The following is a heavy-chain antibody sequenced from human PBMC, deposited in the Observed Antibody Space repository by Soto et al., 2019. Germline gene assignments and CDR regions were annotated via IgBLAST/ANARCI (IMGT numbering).Heavy chain of an antibody. D-gene: IGHD6-19*01. CDR2: IYSGGST. V-gene: IGHV3-53*01. CDR3: ARDRSSGWYDY. Sequence: VGSLRLSCAASGFTVSSNYMSWVRQAPGKGLEWVSVIYSGGSTYYADSVKGRFTISRDNSKNTLYLQMNSLRADDTAVYYCARDRSSGWYDYWGQGTLVTVSS. J-gene: IGHJ4*02. CDR1: GFTVSSNY.